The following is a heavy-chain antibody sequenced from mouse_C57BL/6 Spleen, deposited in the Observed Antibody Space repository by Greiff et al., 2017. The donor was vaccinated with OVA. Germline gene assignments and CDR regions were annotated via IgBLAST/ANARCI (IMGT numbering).Heavy chain of an antibody. CDR3: ARSGQLRGGYYAMDY. V-gene: IGHV1-26*01. CDR1: GYTFTDYY. J-gene: IGHJ4*01. D-gene: IGHD3-2*02. CDR2: INPNNGGT. Sequence: EVQLQQSGPELVKPGASVKISCKASGYTFTDYYMNWVKQSHGKSLEWIGDINPNNGGTSYNQKFKGKATLTVDKSSSTAYMELRSLTSEDSAVYYCARSGQLRGGYYAMDYWGQGTSVTVSS.